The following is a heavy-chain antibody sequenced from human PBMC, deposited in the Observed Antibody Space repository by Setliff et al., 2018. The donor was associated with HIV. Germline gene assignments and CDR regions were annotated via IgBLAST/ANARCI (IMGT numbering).Heavy chain of an antibody. V-gene: IGHV4-34*01. CDR3: ARYCSSTTCYPRNFDY. CDR2: INHNRST. D-gene: IGHD2-2*01. CDR1: GGSFSDYY. J-gene: IGHJ4*02. Sequence: PSETLSLTCAVYGGSFSDYYWTWIRQTPGKGLEWIGEINHNRSTNYNPSLKSRVTMSVDTSKNQFSLKLSSVIAADTAVYYCARYCSSTTCYPRNFDYWGQGTLVTVS.